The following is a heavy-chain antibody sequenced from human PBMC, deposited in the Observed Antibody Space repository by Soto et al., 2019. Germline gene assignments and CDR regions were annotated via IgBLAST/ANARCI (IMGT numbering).Heavy chain of an antibody. D-gene: IGHD3-9*01. J-gene: IGHJ4*02. CDR2: ISSSSSYI. Sequence: PGGSLRLSCAASGFTFSSYSMNWVRQAPEKGLEWVSSISSSSSYIYYADSVKGRFTISRDNAKNSLYLQMNSLRAEDTAVYYCARDPGSYDILTGYWYWGQGTLVTVSS. CDR3: ARDPGSYDILTGYWY. CDR1: GFTFSSYS. V-gene: IGHV3-21*01.